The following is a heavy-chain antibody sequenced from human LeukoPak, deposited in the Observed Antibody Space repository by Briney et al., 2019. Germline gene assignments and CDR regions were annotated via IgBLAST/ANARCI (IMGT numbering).Heavy chain of an antibody. CDR3: ARQAAAGMQP. V-gene: IGHV4-34*01. CDR2: INHSGST. D-gene: IGHD6-13*01. J-gene: IGHJ5*02. Sequence: SETLSLTCAVYGGSFSGYYWSWIRQPPGKGLEWIGEINHSGSTNYNPSLKSRVTISVDTSKNQFSLKLSSVTAADTAVYYCARQAAAGMQPWGQGTLVTVSS. CDR1: GGSFSGYY.